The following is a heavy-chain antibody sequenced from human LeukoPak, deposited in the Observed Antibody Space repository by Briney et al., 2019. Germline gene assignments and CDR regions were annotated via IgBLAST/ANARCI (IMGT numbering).Heavy chain of an antibody. Sequence: GGSLRLSCAASGFTLSSYWMHWVRQAPGKGLVWVSRIKSDGSNTNYADSVKGRFTISRDNAKNTLHLQMNSLRAEDTAVYYCARGGYYGSGRYYFDSWGQGTLSPSPQ. D-gene: IGHD3-3*01. CDR1: GFTLSSYW. CDR3: ARGGYYGSGRYYFDS. CDR2: IKSDGSNT. J-gene: IGHJ4*02. V-gene: IGHV3-74*01.